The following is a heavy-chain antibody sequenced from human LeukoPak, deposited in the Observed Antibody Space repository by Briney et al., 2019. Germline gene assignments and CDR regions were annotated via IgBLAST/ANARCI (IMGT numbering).Heavy chain of an antibody. J-gene: IGHJ4*02. D-gene: IGHD2-2*01. Sequence: SETLSLTCTVSGGSISSYYWSWIRQPAGKGLEWIGRIYTSGSTNYNPSLKSRVTISVDTSKNQFSLKLSSVTVADTAVYYCARGYQLLSYFDYWGQGTLVTVSS. CDR1: GGSISSYY. V-gene: IGHV4-4*07. CDR3: ARGYQLLSYFDY. CDR2: IYTSGST.